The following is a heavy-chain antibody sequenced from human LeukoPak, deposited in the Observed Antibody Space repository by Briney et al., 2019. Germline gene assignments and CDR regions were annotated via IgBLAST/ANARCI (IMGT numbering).Heavy chain of an antibody. J-gene: IGHJ4*02. V-gene: IGHV1-24*01. CDR3: AREPIVGAKLGDY. D-gene: IGHD1-26*01. Sequence: GASVKVSCKVSGYTLTELSMHWVRQAPGKGGEGMGGFDPEDGERNYAQKLQGRGTINTDTYTSTAYMELRSLRSDDTAVYYCAREPIVGAKLGDYWGQGTLVTVSS. CDR2: FDPEDGER. CDR1: GYTLTELS.